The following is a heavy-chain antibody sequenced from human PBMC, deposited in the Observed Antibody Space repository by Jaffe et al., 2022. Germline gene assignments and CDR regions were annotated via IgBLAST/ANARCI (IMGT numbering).Heavy chain of an antibody. CDR3: AKDIVATGPSYWYFDL. J-gene: IGHJ2*01. CDR2: ISWNSGSI. D-gene: IGHD2-21*02. V-gene: IGHV3-9*01. CDR1: GFTFDDYA. Sequence: EVQLVESGGGLVQPGRSLRLSCAASGFTFDDYAMHWVRQAPGKGLEWVSGISWNSGSIGYADSVKGRFTISRDNAKNSLYLQMNSLRAEDTALYYCAKDIVATGPSYWYFDLWGRGTLVTVSS.